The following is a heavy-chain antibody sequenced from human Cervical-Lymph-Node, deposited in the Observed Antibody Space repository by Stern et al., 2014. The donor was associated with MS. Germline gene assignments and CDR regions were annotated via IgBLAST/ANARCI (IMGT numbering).Heavy chain of an antibody. CDR1: GFTFSSSG. CDR3: AREGGNTAEYFQH. Sequence: QVQLEQPGGGVVQPGRSLRLPCAASGFTFSSSGMHWVRQAPGKGLEWLARIWYDGSNRYYADSVKGRFTISRDNSKNTLYLQMNSLRAEDTAVYYCAREGGNTAEYFQHWGQGTLVTVSS. D-gene: IGHD4-23*01. J-gene: IGHJ1*01. V-gene: IGHV3-33*01. CDR2: IWYDGSNR.